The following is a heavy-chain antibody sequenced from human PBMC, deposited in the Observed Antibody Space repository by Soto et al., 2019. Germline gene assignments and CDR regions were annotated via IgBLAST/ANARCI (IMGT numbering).Heavy chain of an antibody. J-gene: IGHJ4*02. CDR1: RFTFSTYE. CDR2: ISSGGSTV. CDR3: VRYCSTTLCNGVATRTFDY. D-gene: IGHD2-2*01. Sequence: GSLRLSCVASRFTFSTYEMHWVRQAPGKGLEWVSYISSGGSTVYYADSVKGRFTISRDNTRNSLYLQMNSLRDEDTALYYCVRYCSTTLCNGVATRTFDYWGQGTLVTVSS. V-gene: IGHV3-48*03.